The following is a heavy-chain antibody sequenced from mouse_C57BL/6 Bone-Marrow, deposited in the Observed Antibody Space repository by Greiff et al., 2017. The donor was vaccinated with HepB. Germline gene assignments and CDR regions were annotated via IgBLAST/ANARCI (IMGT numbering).Heavy chain of an antibody. Sequence: EVQRVESGPGLVKPSQSLSLTCSVTGYSITSGYYWNWIRQFPGNKLEWMGYISYDGSNNYNPSLKNRISITRDTSKNQFFLKLNSVTTEDTATYYCAREDWHAMDYWGQGTSVTVSS. D-gene: IGHD4-1*01. CDR2: ISYDGSN. J-gene: IGHJ4*01. CDR1: GYSITSGYY. CDR3: AREDWHAMDY. V-gene: IGHV3-6*01.